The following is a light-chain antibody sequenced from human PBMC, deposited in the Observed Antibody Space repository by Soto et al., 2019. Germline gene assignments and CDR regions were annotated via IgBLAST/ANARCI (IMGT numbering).Light chain of an antibody. J-gene: IGKJ1*01. CDR1: QGITRY. CDR2: AAS. V-gene: IGKV1-9*01. Sequence: DMQMTQSPSTLSGSVGDRVTITCRASQGITRYLAWYHQKPGKAPELLIYAASTLQSGVPSRFSGSGSGTDFTLTISCLQSEDFATYYCQQYYSFPITFGQGTKVDIK. CDR3: QQYYSFPIT.